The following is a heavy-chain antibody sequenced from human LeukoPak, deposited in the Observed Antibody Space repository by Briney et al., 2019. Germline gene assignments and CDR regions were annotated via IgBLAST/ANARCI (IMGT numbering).Heavy chain of an antibody. CDR3: ARTLTVAGGKYFQH. Sequence: ASVKVSCKASGYTFTNYAINWVRQAPGQGLELMGWINTNTGNPTYVQGFTGRFVFSLDTSVSTAYLQISSLKAEDTAVYYCARTLTVAGGKYFQHWGQGTLVTVSS. CDR2: INTNTGNP. CDR1: GYTFTNYA. D-gene: IGHD6-13*01. V-gene: IGHV7-4-1*02. J-gene: IGHJ1*01.